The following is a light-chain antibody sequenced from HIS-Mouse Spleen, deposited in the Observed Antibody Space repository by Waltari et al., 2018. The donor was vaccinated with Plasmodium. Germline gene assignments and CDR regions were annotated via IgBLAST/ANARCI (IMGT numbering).Light chain of an antibody. Sequence: SYALTQPPSVSVSPGQTASIPCPGDNMWEQYAYWYQQKPGQSPALVFYQDSKRPSGIPERFSGSNSGNTATLTISGTQAMDEADYYCQAWDSSTVVFGGGTKLTVL. CDR2: QDS. J-gene: IGLJ2*01. V-gene: IGLV3-1*01. CDR3: QAWDSSTVV. CDR1: NMWEQY.